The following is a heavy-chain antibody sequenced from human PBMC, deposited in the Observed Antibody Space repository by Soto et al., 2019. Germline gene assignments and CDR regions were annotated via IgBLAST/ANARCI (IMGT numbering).Heavy chain of an antibody. CDR3: ASGRYGDY. J-gene: IGHJ4*02. Sequence: QVHLVQSGAEVKKPGASVKVSCKGSGYDFTTYGITWVRQAPGQGLEWMAWISAHNGNTDYAQKLQGRVTVTRDTSTSTAYMERRSLRSDDTAVYYCASGRYGDYWGQGALVTVAS. D-gene: IGHD1-26*01. CDR2: ISAHNGNT. V-gene: IGHV1-18*01. CDR1: GYDFTTYG.